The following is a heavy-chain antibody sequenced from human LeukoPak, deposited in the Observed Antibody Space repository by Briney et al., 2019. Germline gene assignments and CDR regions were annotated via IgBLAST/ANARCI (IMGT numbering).Heavy chain of an antibody. V-gene: IGHV4-61*08. CDR1: GDSVASGGYY. CDR3: ARSYDTNFDY. Sequence: SETLSLTCTVSGDSVASGGYYWSWIRQPPGKGLEWIGYIYFSGSTSYNPSLKSRVTISVDRSKNQFSLKLSSVAAADTAVYYCARSYDTNFDYWGQGTLVTVSS. J-gene: IGHJ4*02. CDR2: IYFSGST. D-gene: IGHD3-3*01.